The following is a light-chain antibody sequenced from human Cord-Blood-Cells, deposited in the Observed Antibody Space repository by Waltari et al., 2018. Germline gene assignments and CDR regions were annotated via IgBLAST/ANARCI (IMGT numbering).Light chain of an antibody. V-gene: IGLV5-45*01. CDR3: MIWHSSAWV. CDR2: YKSDSNK. Sequence: QAVLTQPASLSASPGASASLTCTLRSGINVGTYRIYWYQQKPGSPPQYLLRYKSDSNKKKGSGVPSLFSGSKDGSANAGILLISGLQSEDEADYYCMIWHSSAWVFGGGTKLTVL. J-gene: IGLJ3*02. CDR1: SGINVGTYR.